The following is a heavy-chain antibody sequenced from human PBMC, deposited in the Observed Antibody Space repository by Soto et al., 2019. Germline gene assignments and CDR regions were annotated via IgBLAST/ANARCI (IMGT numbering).Heavy chain of an antibody. CDR2: ISAYNGNT. D-gene: IGHD3-9*01. CDR1: GYTFTSYG. CDR3: ARAGDFDWLLWAPDY. V-gene: IGHV1-18*01. Sequence: QVQLVQSGAEVKKPGASVKVSCKASGYTFTSYGISWGRQAPGQGLEWMGWISAYNGNTNYAQKLQGRVTMTTDTSTSTANRELRSLRSDDTAVYYCARAGDFDWLLWAPDYWGQGTLVTVSS. J-gene: IGHJ4*02.